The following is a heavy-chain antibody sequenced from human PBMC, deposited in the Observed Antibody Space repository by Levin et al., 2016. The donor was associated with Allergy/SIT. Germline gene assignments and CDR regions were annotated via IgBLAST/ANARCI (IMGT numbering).Heavy chain of an antibody. CDR3: ARDSNWGSARVIDY. J-gene: IGHJ4*02. CDR1: GFTFSSYG. CDR2: IRYDGSNK. V-gene: IGHV3-33*01. D-gene: IGHD7-27*01. Sequence: GESLKISCAASGFTFSSYGMHWVRQAPGKGLEWVAVIRYDGSNKYYADSVKGRFTISRDNSKNTLYLQMNSLRAEDTALYYCARDSNWGSARVIDYWGQGTLVTVSS.